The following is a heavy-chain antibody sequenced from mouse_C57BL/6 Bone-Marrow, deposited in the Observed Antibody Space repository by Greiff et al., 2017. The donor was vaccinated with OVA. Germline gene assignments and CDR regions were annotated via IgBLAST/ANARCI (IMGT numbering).Heavy chain of an antibody. D-gene: IGHD1-1*01. CDR1: GYTFTSYT. J-gene: IGHJ4*01. V-gene: IGHV1-4*01. CDR3: ARSHGSSYEAMDY. Sequence: VKLVESGAELARPGASVKMSCKASGYTFTSYTMHWVKQRPGQGLEWIGYINPSSGYTKYNQKFKDKATLTADKSSSTAYMQLSSLTSEDSAVYYCARSHGSSYEAMDYWGQGTSVTVSS. CDR2: INPSSGYT.